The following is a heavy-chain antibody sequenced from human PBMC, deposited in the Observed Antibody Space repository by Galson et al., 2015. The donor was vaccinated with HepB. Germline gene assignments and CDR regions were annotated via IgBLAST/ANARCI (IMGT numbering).Heavy chain of an antibody. V-gene: IGHV3-53*01. CDR3: ARERFMSYCGGDCESASAFDI. CDR2: IYSGGST. CDR1: GFTVSSHY. Sequence: SLRLAGAASGFTVSSHYMSWVRQAPGKGLEWVSVIYSGGSTYYADSVKGRFTISRDNSKNTLYLQMNSLRAEDTAVYYCARERFMSYCGGDCESASAFDIWGQGTMVTVSS. J-gene: IGHJ3*02. D-gene: IGHD2-21*01.